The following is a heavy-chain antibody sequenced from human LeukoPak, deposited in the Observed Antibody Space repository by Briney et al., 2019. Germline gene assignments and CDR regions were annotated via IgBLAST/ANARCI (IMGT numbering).Heavy chain of an antibody. D-gene: IGHD3-3*01. CDR3: ARTGFFWSGYLRERKPDY. CDR2: ISAYNGNT. J-gene: IGHJ4*02. V-gene: IGHV1-18*01. Sequence: GAPVKVSCKASGYTFTSNGISWVRQAPGQGLEWMGWISAYNGNTNYAQKLQGRLTMTTDTSTTTAYMELRSLKSDDTAVYYCARTGFFWSGYLRERKPDYWGQGTLVTVSS. CDR1: GYTFTSNG.